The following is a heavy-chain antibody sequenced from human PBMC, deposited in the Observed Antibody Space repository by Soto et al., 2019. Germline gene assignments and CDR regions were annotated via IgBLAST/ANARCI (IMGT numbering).Heavy chain of an antibody. D-gene: IGHD6-25*01. V-gene: IGHV3-73*02. CDR2: IRNKANSYAT. CDR3: TRRLEAWD. Sequence: EVQLVESGGGLVQPGGSLKLSCAASGFTFSGYAFHWVRQASGKGLEWVGRIRNKANSYATAYAASVKGRFTISRDDSKNTAYLQMNNLKTEDTAVYYCTRRLEAWDWGQGTLVTVSS. J-gene: IGHJ4*02. CDR1: GFTFSGYA.